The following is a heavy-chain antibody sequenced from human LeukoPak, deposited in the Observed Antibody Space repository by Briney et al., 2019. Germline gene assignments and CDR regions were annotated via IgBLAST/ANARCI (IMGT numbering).Heavy chain of an antibody. V-gene: IGHV1-46*01. J-gene: IGHJ4*02. CDR3: ARDRYYYDSSGYYTSTYFDY. CDR1: GYTFTSYY. Sequence: ASVKVSCKASGYTFTSYYMHWVRQAPGQGLEWMGIINPSGGSTSYAQKSQGRVTMTRDTSTSTVYMELSSLRSEDTAVYYCARDRYYYDSSGYYTSTYFDYWGQGTLVTVSS. D-gene: IGHD3-22*01. CDR2: INPSGGST.